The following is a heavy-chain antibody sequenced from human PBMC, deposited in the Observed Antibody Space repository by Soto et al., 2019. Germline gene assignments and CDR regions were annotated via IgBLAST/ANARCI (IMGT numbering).Heavy chain of an antibody. D-gene: IGHD6-19*01. V-gene: IGHV3-74*01. J-gene: IGHJ4*02. CDR3: AREGWGY. Sequence: EVQLVESGGGLVQPGGSLRLSCADSGFTFSRYWMRWVRQAPGKGLMWVSRINTDGSSTSYADSVKGRFAISRDNAKNTLYLEMNSLRAEDSAVYFCAREGWGYWGQGTLVTVSS. CDR2: INTDGSST. CDR1: GFTFSRYW.